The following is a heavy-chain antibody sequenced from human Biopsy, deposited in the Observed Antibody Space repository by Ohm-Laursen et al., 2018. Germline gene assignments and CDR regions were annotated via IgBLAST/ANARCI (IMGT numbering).Heavy chain of an antibody. J-gene: IGHJ4*02. CDR1: GFTVSSNY. D-gene: IGHD6-6*01. CDR3: ARNKPGSSSGSDFDY. V-gene: IGHV3-53*01. Sequence: SLRLSCAASGFTVSSNYVSWVRQAPGMGLEWVSVIYSGDRPYYRKSVRGRFTISRDNSKNTLYLQMNSLRADDTAVYYCARNKPGSSSGSDFDYWGQGTLVTVSS. CDR2: IYSGDRP.